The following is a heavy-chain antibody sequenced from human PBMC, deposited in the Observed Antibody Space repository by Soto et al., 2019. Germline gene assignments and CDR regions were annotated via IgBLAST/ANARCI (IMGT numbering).Heavy chain of an antibody. CDR2: ISGIGAST. CDR1: GFTFSKYD. J-gene: IGHJ4*02. CDR3: ANRNYYAKSGYTYPYFDF. D-gene: IGHD3-22*01. Sequence: EVQLLESGGGLVQPGGPLRLSCEASGFTFSKYDMTWVRQAPGKGLDWVSTISGIGASTYYADSVKGRFTISRDNSKNTVYLQMNSLRVEDTAVYYCANRNYYAKSGYTYPYFDFWGQGSLVTVSS. V-gene: IGHV3-23*01.